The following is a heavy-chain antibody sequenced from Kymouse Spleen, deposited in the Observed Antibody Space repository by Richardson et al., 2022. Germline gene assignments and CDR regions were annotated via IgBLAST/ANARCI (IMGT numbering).Heavy chain of an antibody. V-gene: IGHV3-23*04. D-gene: IGHD3-10*01. J-gene: IGHJ5*02. Sequence: EVQLVESGGGLVQPGGSLRLSCAASGFTFSSYAMSWVRQAPGKGLEWVSAISGSGGSTYYADSVKGRFTISRDNSKNTLYLQMNSLRAEDTAVYYCAKDGYYGSGSYRGRFDPWGQGTLVTVSS. CDR1: GFTFSSYA. CDR2: ISGSGGST. CDR3: AKDGYYGSGSYRGRFDP.